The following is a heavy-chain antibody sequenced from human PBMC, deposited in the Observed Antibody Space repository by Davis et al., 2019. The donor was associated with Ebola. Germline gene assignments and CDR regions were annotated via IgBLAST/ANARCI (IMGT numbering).Heavy chain of an antibody. CDR1: GYSFTNYG. Sequence: ASVKVSCKGSGYSFTNYGITWVRQAPGQGLQWVGWISAYSGDTNYVQKLQGRVTMTTDTSTSTAYMELRSLRSDDTAVYYCARGGGSTQSGIDYWGQGNLVTVSS. D-gene: IGHD3-10*01. V-gene: IGHV1-18*01. CDR3: ARGGGSTQSGIDY. J-gene: IGHJ4*02. CDR2: ISAYSGDT.